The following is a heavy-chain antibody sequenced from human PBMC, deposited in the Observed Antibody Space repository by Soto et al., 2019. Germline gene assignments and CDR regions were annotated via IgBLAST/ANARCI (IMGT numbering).Heavy chain of an antibody. CDR3: VRQGIGDLHGLVDA. Sequence: QVQLQQSGPGLVKPSETLSLTCTVSSGPSRSHNWGWIRQPPGGGLEWIGYIYHTGDTSYNPSLSSRVTISADTSTTHTSPTLRSVTAAATAVYYCVRQGIGDLHGLVDAWGQGTRVSVSS. CDR1: SGPSRSHN. J-gene: IGHJ6*02. D-gene: IGHD3-10*01. V-gene: IGHV4-59*08. CDR2: IYHTGDT.